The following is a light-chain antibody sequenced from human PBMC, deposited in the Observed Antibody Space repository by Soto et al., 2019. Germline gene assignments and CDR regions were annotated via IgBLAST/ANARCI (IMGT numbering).Light chain of an antibody. CDR3: QQYGASPWT. Sequence: EVELTQSPGTLSLSPGERATLSCRASQSVSSSHLAWYQQRRGQAPRLLIYDTSTRATGSPDRFSGSGSGTDFTLTIRRLEPEDFAVYHCQQYGASPWTFGQGTKVEVK. CDR2: DTS. J-gene: IGKJ1*01. CDR1: QSVSSSH. V-gene: IGKV3-20*01.